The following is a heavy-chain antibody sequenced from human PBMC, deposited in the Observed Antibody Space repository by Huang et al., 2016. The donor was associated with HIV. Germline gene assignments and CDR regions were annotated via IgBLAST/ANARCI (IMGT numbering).Heavy chain of an antibody. CDR2: SIPIFGTT. CDR1: GGGSSSYA. D-gene: IGHD5-12*01. J-gene: IGHJ4*02. Sequence: QVQLVQSGAEVKKPGSSVKLSCQSSGGGSSSYAISWVRQARGQGLEWMGGSIPIFGTTDYARRFQGRVTITADESTNTAYIELSSLEYDDTALYYCARSGPRWGLATIWTLVYWGQGTLVTVSS. V-gene: IGHV1-69*13. CDR3: ARSGPRWGLATIWTLVY.